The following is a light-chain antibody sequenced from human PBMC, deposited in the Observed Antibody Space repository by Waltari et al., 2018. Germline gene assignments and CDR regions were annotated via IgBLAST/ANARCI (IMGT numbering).Light chain of an antibody. Sequence: QTVVTQEPSLSVSPGGTVTLTCALSSGSLSTTSYATWYQQTPGPAPRTLVYKANARSSGVPDRFSGSILGNTAALTITGAQAEDESDYYCALYMGSGIWVFGGGTRLTVL. CDR2: KAN. CDR1: SGSLSTTSY. V-gene: IGLV8-61*01. CDR3: ALYMGSGIWV. J-gene: IGLJ3*02.